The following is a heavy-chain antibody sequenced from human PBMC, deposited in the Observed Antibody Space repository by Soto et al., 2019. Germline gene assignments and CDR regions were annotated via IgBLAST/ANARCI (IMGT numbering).Heavy chain of an antibody. CDR3: ARVANWESYDAFDI. V-gene: IGHV3-30*04. CDR2: ISYDGSNK. D-gene: IGHD7-27*01. Sequence: GGSLRLSCAASGFTFSSYAMHWVRQAPGKGLEWVAVISYDGSNKYYADSVKGRFTISRDNSKNTLYLQMNSLRAEDTAVYYCARVANWESYDAFDIWGQGTMVTVSS. J-gene: IGHJ3*02. CDR1: GFTFSSYA.